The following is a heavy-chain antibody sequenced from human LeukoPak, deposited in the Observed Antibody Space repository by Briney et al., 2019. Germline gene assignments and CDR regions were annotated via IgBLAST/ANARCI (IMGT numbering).Heavy chain of an antibody. Sequence: GGSLRLSCAASGFTFSSFAMNWVRQAPGKGLEWVSGISGSGGSTYYADSVKGRFTISRDNSKNTPYVQMNSLRAEDTAVYYCARLYSSTWENYFDYWGQGTLVTVSS. CDR1: GFTFSSFA. CDR2: ISGSGGST. D-gene: IGHD6-13*01. V-gene: IGHV3-23*01. CDR3: ARLYSSTWENYFDY. J-gene: IGHJ4*02.